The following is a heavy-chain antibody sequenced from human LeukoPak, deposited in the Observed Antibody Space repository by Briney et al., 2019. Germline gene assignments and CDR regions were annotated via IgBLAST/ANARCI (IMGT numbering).Heavy chain of an antibody. V-gene: IGHV4-4*02. D-gene: IGHD6-13*01. J-gene: IGHJ6*02. Sequence: SETLFLTCAVSGGSISSSNWWSWVRQPPGEGLEWIGEIYHSGSTNYNPSLKSRVTISVDKSKNQFSLKLSSVTAADTAVYYCARIGEDSGYSSSWYTGSYYYGMDVWGQGTTVTVSS. CDR3: ARIGEDSGYSSSWYTGSYYYGMDV. CDR2: IYHSGST. CDR1: GGSISSSNW.